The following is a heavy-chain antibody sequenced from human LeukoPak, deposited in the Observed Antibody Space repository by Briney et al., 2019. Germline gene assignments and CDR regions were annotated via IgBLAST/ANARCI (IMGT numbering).Heavy chain of an antibody. CDR1: GGSISNANYY. D-gene: IGHD4-23*01. V-gene: IGHV4-39*01. J-gene: IGHJ1*01. Sequence: SETLSLTCTVSGGSISNANYYWGWVRHPPGKSLEWIGSVFYTGSICSNPSLKSRVTMSVDRSKNQFSLNLNSLTAADSAMFYCARHTEVSSTPVAYFEVWGQGTQVIVSS. CDR3: ARHTEVSSTPVAYFEV. CDR2: VFYTGSI.